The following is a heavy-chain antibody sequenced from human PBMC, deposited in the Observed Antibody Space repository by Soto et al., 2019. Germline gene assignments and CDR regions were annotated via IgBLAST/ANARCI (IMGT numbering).Heavy chain of an antibody. J-gene: IGHJ6*02. V-gene: IGHV1-69*01. Sequence: QAQLVQSGAEVKKPGSSVKVSCKAAGGTFNRYAISWVRQAPGQGLEWMGGIIPIFGIGNDAQRFQGRVTITADESTGTAYMELSSLRSEDTGVYYCARSAITLFGVVSIPPHYDSEMDVWGQGTTVTVSS. D-gene: IGHD3-3*01. CDR1: GGTFNRYA. CDR3: ARSAITLFGVVSIPPHYDSEMDV. CDR2: IIPIFGIG.